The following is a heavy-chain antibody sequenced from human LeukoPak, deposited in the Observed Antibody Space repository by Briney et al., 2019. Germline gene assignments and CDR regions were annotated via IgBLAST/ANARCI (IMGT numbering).Heavy chain of an antibody. J-gene: IGHJ3*02. CDR2: IYPGDSDT. CDR1: GYEFTNFW. Sequence: GESLQISCKGSGYEFTNFWIGWVRQMPGKGLEWMGIIYPGDSDTTYSPSFQGQVTISVDKSISTAYLQWTSLKASDTATYYCARDYGDAFDIWGQGTMVTVSS. D-gene: IGHD4-17*01. CDR3: ARDYGDAFDI. V-gene: IGHV5-51*01.